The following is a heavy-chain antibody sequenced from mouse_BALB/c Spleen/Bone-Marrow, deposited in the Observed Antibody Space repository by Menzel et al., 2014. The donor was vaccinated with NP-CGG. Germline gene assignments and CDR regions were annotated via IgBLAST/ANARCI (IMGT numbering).Heavy chain of an antibody. J-gene: IGHJ2*01. D-gene: IGHD2-1*01. Sequence: EVKLQESGGGLVQPGGSLKLSCAASGFTFSNYGMSWVRQTPDKRLELVATINGNGGSTYYPDSVKGRFTISRDTAKNTLYLQISSLKSEETAMYYCVRGNYGNYVDYFDFWGQGTTLTVSS. CDR3: VRGNYGNYVDYFDF. V-gene: IGHV5-6-3*01. CDR1: GFTFSNYG. CDR2: INGNGGST.